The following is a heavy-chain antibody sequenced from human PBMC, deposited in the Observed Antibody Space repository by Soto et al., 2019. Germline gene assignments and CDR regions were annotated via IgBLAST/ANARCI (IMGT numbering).Heavy chain of an antibody. CDR3: ARDGSSRYFDWLSLDV. D-gene: IGHD3-9*01. V-gene: IGHV3-53*04. CDR2: IYSGGST. CDR1: GFTVSSNY. J-gene: IGHJ6*04. Sequence: GGSLRLSCAASGFTVSSNYMSWVRRAPGKGLEWVSVIYSGGSTYYADSVKGRFTISRHNSKNTLYLQMNSLRAEDTAVYYCARDGSSRYFDWLSLDVWGKGTTVTVSS.